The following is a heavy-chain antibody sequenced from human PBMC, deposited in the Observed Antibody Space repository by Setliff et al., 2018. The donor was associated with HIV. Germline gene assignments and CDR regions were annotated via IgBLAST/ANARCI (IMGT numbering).Heavy chain of an antibody. CDR1: GGSISNYY. D-gene: IGHD6-19*01. CDR2: IHYSGSS. Sequence: SETLSLTCTVSGGSISNYYWSWIRQPPGKGLEWIGYIHYSGSSNYNPSLKSRVTISVDTSKNQFSLKLSSVTAADTAVYYCAIRGSSGWYVGGYFDYWGQGTLVTVSS. J-gene: IGHJ4*02. CDR3: AIRGSSGWYVGGYFDY. V-gene: IGHV4-59*12.